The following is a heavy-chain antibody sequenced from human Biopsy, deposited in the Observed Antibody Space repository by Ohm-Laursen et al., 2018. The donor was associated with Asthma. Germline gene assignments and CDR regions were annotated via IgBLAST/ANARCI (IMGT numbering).Heavy chain of an antibody. Sequence: LRLSCAASGITFSTYGMHWVRQAPGKGLEWVAVISYDGTNKDYADSVKGRFTFSRDNSQNTLSLEMNSLRVEDTAVYYCARDLRSDNWNPWGMDVWGLGTTVTVAS. CDR1: GITFSTYG. J-gene: IGHJ6*02. V-gene: IGHV3-30*03. CDR3: ARDLRSDNWNPWGMDV. CDR2: ISYDGTNK. D-gene: IGHD1-20*01.